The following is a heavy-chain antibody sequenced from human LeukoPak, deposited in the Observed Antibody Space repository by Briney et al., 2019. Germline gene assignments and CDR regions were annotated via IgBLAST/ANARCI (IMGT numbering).Heavy chain of an antibody. Sequence: GESPKISCKGSGYSFTSYWIGWVRQMPGKGLEWMGIIYPGDSDTRYSPSFQGQVTISADKSISTAYLQWSSLKASDTAMYYCARRLGFGELLSPHFDCWGEGTLVTVSS. CDR2: IYPGDSDT. D-gene: IGHD3-10*01. CDR1: GYSFTSYW. CDR3: ARRLGFGELLSPHFDC. V-gene: IGHV5-51*01. J-gene: IGHJ4*02.